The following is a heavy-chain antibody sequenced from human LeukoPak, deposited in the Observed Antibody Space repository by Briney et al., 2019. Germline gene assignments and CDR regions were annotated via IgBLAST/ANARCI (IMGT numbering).Heavy chain of an antibody. Sequence: GGSLRLSCAASGFTFSSYEMNWVRQAPGKGLEWASYISSSGSTIYYADSVKGRFTISRDNAKNSLYLQMNSLRAEDTAVYYCAREAPYIAAAGTNAFDIWGQGTMVTVSS. CDR2: ISSSGSTI. CDR3: AREAPYIAAAGTNAFDI. J-gene: IGHJ3*02. V-gene: IGHV3-48*03. CDR1: GFTFSSYE. D-gene: IGHD6-13*01.